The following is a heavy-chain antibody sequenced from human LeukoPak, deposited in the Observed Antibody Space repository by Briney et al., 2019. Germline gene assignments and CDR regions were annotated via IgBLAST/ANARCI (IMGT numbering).Heavy chain of an antibody. CDR1: GFTFSSHR. J-gene: IGHJ4*02. CDR2: ISSSSSYI. Sequence: GGSLRLSCVASGFTFSSHRMNWVRQAPGKGLEWVSPISSSSSYIYYADSVKGRFTISRDNAKNSLYLQMNSLRAEDTAVYYCARNGEGGDLFDYWGQGTLVTVSS. CDR3: ARNGEGGDLFDY. V-gene: IGHV3-21*01. D-gene: IGHD2-21*02.